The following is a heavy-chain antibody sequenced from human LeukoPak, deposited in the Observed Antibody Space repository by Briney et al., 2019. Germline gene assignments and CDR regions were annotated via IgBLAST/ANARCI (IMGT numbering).Heavy chain of an antibody. J-gene: IGHJ4*02. CDR3: ARDLSYYNILTGYYEATKPLDY. CDR1: GFTFSSYW. Sequence: GGSLRLSCAASGFTFSSYWMSWVRQAPGKGLEWVANIKQDGSEKYYVDSVKGRFTISRDNAKNSLYLQMNSLRAEDTAVYYCARDLSYYNILTGYYEATKPLDYWGQGTLVTVSS. CDR2: IKQDGSEK. D-gene: IGHD3-9*01. V-gene: IGHV3-7*03.